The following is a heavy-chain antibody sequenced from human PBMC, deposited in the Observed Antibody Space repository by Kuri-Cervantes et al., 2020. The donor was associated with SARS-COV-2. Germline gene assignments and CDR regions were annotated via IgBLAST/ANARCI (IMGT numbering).Heavy chain of an antibody. Sequence: LSLTCAASGFTVSSNYMTWVRQAPGKGLEWVSTIYTGGSTDYADSVKGRFTISRDNAKSSLYLQMNSLRAEDTAVYYCARDTITIFGVVTLFDYWGQGTLVTVSS. J-gene: IGHJ4*02. V-gene: IGHV3-66*01. D-gene: IGHD3-3*01. CDR2: IYTGGST. CDR3: ARDTITIFGVVTLFDY. CDR1: GFTVSSNY.